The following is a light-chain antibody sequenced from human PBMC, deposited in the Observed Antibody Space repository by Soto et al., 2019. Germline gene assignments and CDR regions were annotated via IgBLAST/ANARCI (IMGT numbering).Light chain of an antibody. J-gene: IGKJ1*01. CDR3: QQSNSMPWT. Sequence: IQMAQSPSSLSAFVGDRVTITCRASRTISTYLNWYQKKTGRAPRLLIHSASSLQSGIPSRFTGSGSGTEFTLTISGLQPEDFATYYCQQSNSMPWTVGPGTEV. CDR1: RTISTY. V-gene: IGKV1-39*01. CDR2: SAS.